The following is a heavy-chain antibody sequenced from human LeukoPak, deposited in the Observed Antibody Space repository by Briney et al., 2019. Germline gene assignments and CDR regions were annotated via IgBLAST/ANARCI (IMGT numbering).Heavy chain of an antibody. D-gene: IGHD3-3*01. V-gene: IGHV4-39*01. Sequence: RSSETLSLTCTVSGGSISTTNYYWGRIRQPPGRDLEWIGSIYSSGNTYYNPSLESRVTISVDTSKNQLSLKLTSATAADTSVYYCARHSGLRSPFDPWGQGTLVTVSS. J-gene: IGHJ5*02. CDR1: GGSISTTNYY. CDR3: ARHSGLRSPFDP. CDR2: IYSSGNT.